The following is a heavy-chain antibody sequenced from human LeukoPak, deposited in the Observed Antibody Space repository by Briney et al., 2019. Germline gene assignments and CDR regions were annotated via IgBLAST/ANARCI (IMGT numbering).Heavy chain of an antibody. CDR1: GGSISSISYY. J-gene: IGHJ4*02. CDR2: IYYSGST. Sequence: SETLSLTCTVSGGSISSISYYWGWIRQPPGKGLEWIGTIYYSGSTYHSPSLKSRVTISGDTSKNQNSLKLSSVTAADTAVYYCARHSEYYSGSGSASGYFDYWGQGTLVIVSS. V-gene: IGHV4-39*01. CDR3: ARHSEYYSGSGSASGYFDY. D-gene: IGHD3-10*01.